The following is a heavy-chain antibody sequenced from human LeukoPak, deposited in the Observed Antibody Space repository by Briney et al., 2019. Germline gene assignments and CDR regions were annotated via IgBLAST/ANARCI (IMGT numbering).Heavy chain of an antibody. CDR1: VGTFSSYA. J-gene: IGHJ4*02. Sequence: ASVKVSCKASVGTFSSYAINWVRQAPGQGLEWMGGIIPIFGTANYAQKFQGRVTITADESTTTAYMELSSLRSEDTVVYYCARAMATTSAYDYWGQGTLVTVSS. CDR3: ARAMATTSAYDY. D-gene: IGHD5-24*01. V-gene: IGHV1-69*13. CDR2: IIPIFGTA.